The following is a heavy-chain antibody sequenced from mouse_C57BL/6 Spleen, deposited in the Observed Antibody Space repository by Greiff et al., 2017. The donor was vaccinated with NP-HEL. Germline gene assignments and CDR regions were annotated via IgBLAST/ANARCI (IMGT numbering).Heavy chain of an antibody. D-gene: IGHD2-2*01. Sequence: EVMLVESGGGLVKPGGSLKLSCAASGFTFSSYAMSWVRQTPEKRLEWVATISDGGSYTYYPDNVKGRFTISRDNAKNNLYLQMSHLKSEDTAMYYCARDHGYGLYYAMDYWGQGTSVTVSS. CDR1: GFTFSSYA. CDR2: ISDGGSYT. J-gene: IGHJ4*01. CDR3: ARDHGYGLYYAMDY. V-gene: IGHV5-4*01.